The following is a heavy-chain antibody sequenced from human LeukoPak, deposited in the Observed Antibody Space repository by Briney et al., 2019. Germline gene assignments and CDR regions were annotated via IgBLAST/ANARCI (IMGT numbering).Heavy chain of an antibody. Sequence: SETLSLTCTVSGGSISRHYWSWIRQPPGKGLEWIGYIYYSGSTNYNPSLKSRVTISVDTSKNQFSLKLSSVTAADTAVYYCAREETLAVAGPTYYYYYYMDVWGKGTTVTVSS. D-gene: IGHD6-19*01. V-gene: IGHV4-59*11. CDR3: AREETLAVAGPTYYYYYYMDV. CDR1: GGSISRHY. CDR2: IYYSGST. J-gene: IGHJ6*03.